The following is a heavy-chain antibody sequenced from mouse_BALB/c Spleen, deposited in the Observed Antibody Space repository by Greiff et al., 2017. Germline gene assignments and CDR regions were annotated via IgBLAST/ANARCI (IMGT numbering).Heavy chain of an antibody. CDR2: IYPYNGGT. Sequence: EVQLQQSGPELVKPGASVKISCKASGYTFTDYNMHWVKQSHGKSLEWIGYIYPYNGGTGYNQKFKSKATLTVDNSSSTAYMELRSLTSEDSAVYYCASGLRGFAYWGQGTLVTVSA. J-gene: IGHJ3*01. CDR3: ASGLRGFAY. CDR1: GYTFTDYN. V-gene: IGHV1S29*02.